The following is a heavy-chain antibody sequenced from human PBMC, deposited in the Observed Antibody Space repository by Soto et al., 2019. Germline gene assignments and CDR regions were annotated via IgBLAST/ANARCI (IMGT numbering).Heavy chain of an antibody. CDR3: ARYRETYYDFWSGYYTGRMGYYYYYYGMDV. CDR1: GFTFSSCS. CDR2: ISSSSSYI. J-gene: IGHJ6*02. V-gene: IGHV3-21*01. Sequence: GGSLRLSCAASGFTFSSCSMNWVRQAPGKGLEWVSSISSSSSYIYYADSVKGRFTISRDNAKNSLYLQMNSLRAEDTAVYYCARYRETYYDFWSGYYTGRMGYYYYYYGMDVWGQGTTVTVSS. D-gene: IGHD3-3*01.